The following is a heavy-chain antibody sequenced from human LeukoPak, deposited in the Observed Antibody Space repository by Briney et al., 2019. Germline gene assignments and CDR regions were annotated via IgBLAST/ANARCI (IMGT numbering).Heavy chain of an antibody. CDR3: AREWRDYCLDY. CDR1: GYTFTRYA. D-gene: IGHD3/OR15-3a*01. J-gene: IGHJ4*02. Sequence: ASVNVSCKASGYTFTRYAIHWVRQAPGQRLEWMGWINAGNGNTKYSENFQGRVTITRDTSASTAYMELSSLRSGDTAVYYCAREWRDYCLDYWGQGTLVTVSS. V-gene: IGHV1-3*01. CDR2: INAGNGNT.